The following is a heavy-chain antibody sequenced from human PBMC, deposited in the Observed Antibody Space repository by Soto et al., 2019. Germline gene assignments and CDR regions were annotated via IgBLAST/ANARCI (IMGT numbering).Heavy chain of an antibody. CDR3: AKTANGWFSAFDI. D-gene: IGHD6-19*01. V-gene: IGHV3-23*01. Sequence: EVQLLESGGGLVQPGGSLRLSCAASGFTFSSYAMSWVRQAPGKGLEWVSAISGSGGTTYYADSVKGRFTFSRDNSKHTLYLQMNSLRVEDTAVYSCAKTANGWFSAFDIWGQGTMVTVSS. CDR1: GFTFSSYA. CDR2: ISGSGGTT. J-gene: IGHJ3*02.